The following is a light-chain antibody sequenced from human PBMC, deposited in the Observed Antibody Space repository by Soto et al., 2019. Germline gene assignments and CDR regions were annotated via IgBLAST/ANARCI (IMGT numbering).Light chain of an antibody. Sequence: EIVMTQSPATLSVSPGERATLSCRASQSVTSNLAWYQQKPGQAPRLLIYVVSTRATGIPARFSGSGSGTEFTLTISSLESEDFAVYYCQQYKNWPYTFGQGTKLEIK. J-gene: IGKJ2*01. CDR1: QSVTSN. CDR3: QQYKNWPYT. V-gene: IGKV3-15*01. CDR2: VVS.